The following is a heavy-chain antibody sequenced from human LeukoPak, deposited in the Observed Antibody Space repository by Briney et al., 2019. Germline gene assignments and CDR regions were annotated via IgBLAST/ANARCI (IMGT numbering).Heavy chain of an antibody. J-gene: IGHJ4*02. CDR3: AKDWIQFTRVFDCFDS. Sequence: GGSLRLSCATSGFPFETNAMSWVRQAPAKGLEWVATIGNTETFYADSVTGRFTISRDNSKNTVNLQMNRLRVEDTTIYYCAKDWIQFTRVFDCFDSWGQGTLVTVSS. CDR2: IGNTET. V-gene: IGHV3-23*01. D-gene: IGHD5-18*01. CDR1: GFPFETNA.